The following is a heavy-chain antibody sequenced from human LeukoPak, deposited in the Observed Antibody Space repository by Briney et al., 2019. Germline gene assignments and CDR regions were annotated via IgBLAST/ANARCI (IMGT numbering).Heavy chain of an antibody. CDR1: GFTFSSYE. V-gene: IGHV3-48*03. CDR3: ARAALYCSGGSCYSSRGNYYGMDV. Sequence: GGSLRLSCAASGFTFSSYEMNWVRQAPGKGLEWVSYISSSGSTIYYADSVKGRFTISRDNAKNSLYSQMHRLRAEDTAVYYCARAALYCSGGSCYSSRGNYYGMDVWGQGTTVTVSS. D-gene: IGHD2-15*01. CDR2: ISSSGSTI. J-gene: IGHJ6*02.